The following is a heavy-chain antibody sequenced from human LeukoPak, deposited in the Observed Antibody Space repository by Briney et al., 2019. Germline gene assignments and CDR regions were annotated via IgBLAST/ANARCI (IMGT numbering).Heavy chain of an antibody. J-gene: IGHJ6*03. V-gene: IGHV3-20*04. CDR1: GFTLDAYG. CDR3: ARSPRISIVRGLISYYYYMDV. D-gene: IGHD3-10*01. CDR2: INWNGVTT. Sequence: GGSLRLSCAASGFTLDAYGMTWVRQAPGKGLEWFSGINWNGVTTGYADSVKGRFTISRDNAKNSLYLQMNSLRGEDTALYYCARSPRISIVRGLISYYYYMDVWGKGTTVTVSS.